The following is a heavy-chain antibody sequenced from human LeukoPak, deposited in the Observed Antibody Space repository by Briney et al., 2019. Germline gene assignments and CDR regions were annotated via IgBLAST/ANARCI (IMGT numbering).Heavy chain of an antibody. CDR1: GFTFSSYA. CDR2: ISGSGGST. CDR3: AKEGVWGVTMVRGVTGNGMDV. J-gene: IGHJ6*02. Sequence: GGSLRLSCAASGFTFSSYAMSWVRQAPGKGLEWVSTISGSGGSTYYADSVKGRFTISRDNSKNTLYLQMNSLRAEDTAVYYCAKEGVWGVTMVRGVTGNGMDVWGQGTTVTVSS. V-gene: IGHV3-23*01. D-gene: IGHD3-10*01.